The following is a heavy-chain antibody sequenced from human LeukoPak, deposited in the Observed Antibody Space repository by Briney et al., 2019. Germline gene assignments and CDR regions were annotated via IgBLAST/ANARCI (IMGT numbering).Heavy chain of an antibody. Sequence: GGSLRLSCAASGFSFSNSNMNWVRQAPGKGLEWVSSISSSSSYIYYADSVKGRFTISRDNAKNSLYLQMNSLRAEDTAVYYCAREYSSGWSAGADYYYYYYGMDVWGQGTTVTVSS. J-gene: IGHJ6*02. CDR3: AREYSSGWSAGADYYYYYYGMDV. CDR1: GFSFSNSN. V-gene: IGHV3-21*01. D-gene: IGHD6-19*01. CDR2: ISSSSSYI.